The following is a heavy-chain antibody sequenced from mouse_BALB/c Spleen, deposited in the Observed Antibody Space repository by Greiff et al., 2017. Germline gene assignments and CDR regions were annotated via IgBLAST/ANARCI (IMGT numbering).Heavy chain of an antibody. V-gene: IGHV1-4*01. Sequence: QVQLQQSGAELARPGASVKMSCKASGYTFTSYTMHWVKQRPGQGLEWIGYINPSSGYTNYNQKFKDKATLTADKSSSTAYMQLSSLTSEDSAVYYCARRGYGNYGGYAMDYGGQGTSVTVSS. CDR2: INPSSGYT. J-gene: IGHJ4*01. D-gene: IGHD2-10*02. CDR1: GYTFTSYT. CDR3: ARRGYGNYGGYAMDY.